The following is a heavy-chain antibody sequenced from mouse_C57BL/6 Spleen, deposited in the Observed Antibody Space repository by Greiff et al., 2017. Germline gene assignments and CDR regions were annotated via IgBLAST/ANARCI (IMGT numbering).Heavy chain of an antibody. D-gene: IGHD2-3*01. J-gene: IGHJ2*01. V-gene: IGHV1-15*01. Sequence: QVQLQQSGAALVRPGASVPLSCKASSYPFTDYEMHLVKQTPVHGLEWIGAIDPETGGTAYNQKFKGKAILTADKSSSTAYMELRSLTSEDSAVYYCTSDGYPGPFAYWGQGATITAS. CDR3: TSDGYPGPFAY. CDR1: SYPFTDYE. CDR2: IDPETGGT.